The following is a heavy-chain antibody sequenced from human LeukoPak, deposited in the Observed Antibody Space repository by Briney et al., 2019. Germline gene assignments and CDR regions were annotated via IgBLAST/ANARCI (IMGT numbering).Heavy chain of an antibody. V-gene: IGHV4-59*01. J-gene: IGHJ5*02. CDR3: ARGSVTTHP. Sequence: SEPLSLTCTVSGGSISSYYWSWIRQPPGKGLEWIGYIYYSGSTNYNPSLKSRVTISVDTSKNQFSLKLSSVTAADTAVYYCARGSVTTHPWGQGTLVTVSS. CDR1: GGSISSYY. CDR2: IYYSGST. D-gene: IGHD4-17*01.